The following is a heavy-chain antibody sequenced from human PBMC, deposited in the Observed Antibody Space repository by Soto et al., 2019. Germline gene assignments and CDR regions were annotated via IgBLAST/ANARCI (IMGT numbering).Heavy chain of an antibody. CDR3: ARGYDYDSSGYYYVFDY. Sequence: SATLSLTCTVSGGSVSSGSYYWGWIRQPPGKGLEWIGYIYYSGSTNYNPSLKSRVTISVDTSKNQFSLKLSSVTAADTAVYYCARGYDYDSSGYYYVFDYWGQGTLVTVSS. D-gene: IGHD3-22*01. CDR2: IYYSGST. V-gene: IGHV4-61*01. CDR1: GGSVSSGSYY. J-gene: IGHJ4*02.